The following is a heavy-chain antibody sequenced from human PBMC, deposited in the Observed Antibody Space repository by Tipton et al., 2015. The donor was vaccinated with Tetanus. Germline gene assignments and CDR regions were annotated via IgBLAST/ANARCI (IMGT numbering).Heavy chain of an antibody. CDR1: GFSLGGYS. CDR2: IKPHGREK. D-gene: IGHD2-2*01. J-gene: IGHJ4*02. CDR3: ARDSTYLFDY. V-gene: IGHV3-7*01. Sequence: SLRLSCAVSGFSLGGYSMSWVRQAPGKGLEWVANIKPHGREKHYADSVKGRFTISRDNAKNSLYLQMNSLRAEDTAVYYCARDSTYLFDYWGQGTLVTVSS.